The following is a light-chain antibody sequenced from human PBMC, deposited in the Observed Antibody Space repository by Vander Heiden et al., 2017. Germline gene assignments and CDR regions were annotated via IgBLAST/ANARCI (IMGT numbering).Light chain of an antibody. CDR1: NIGSKS. CDR3: QVWDSSSDHVV. V-gene: IGLV3-21*02. CDR2: DDS. J-gene: IGLJ2*01. Sequence: SYVLTPPPPVSVAPGQPARITCRGNNIGSKSVHWYQQKPGQAPVLVVYDDSDRPSGIPERFSGSNSGNTATLTISRVEAGDEADYYCQVWDSSSDHVVFGGGTKLTVL.